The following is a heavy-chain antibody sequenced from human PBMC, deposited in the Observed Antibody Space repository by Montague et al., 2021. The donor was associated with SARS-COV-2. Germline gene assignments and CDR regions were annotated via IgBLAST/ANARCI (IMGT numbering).Heavy chain of an antibody. J-gene: IGHJ4*02. CDR2: VRPGGRS. D-gene: IGHD3/OR15-3a*01. Sequence: TLSLTCTVSSGAMNSVSDFWGWIRQPSGKGLEWIVRVRPGGRSNYNPSLGSRVSVSLDTSKCQFSLKLSAVTAAVSAVYHCTTDTDWRGIEYWGLGTLVTVSS. CDR1: SGAMNSVSDF. CDR3: TTDTDWRGIEY. V-gene: IGHV4-61*02.